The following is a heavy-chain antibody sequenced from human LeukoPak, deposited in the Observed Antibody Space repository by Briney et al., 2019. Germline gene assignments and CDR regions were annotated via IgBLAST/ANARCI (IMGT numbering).Heavy chain of an antibody. J-gene: IGHJ4*02. Sequence: GGSLRLSCAASGFTFSSYAMHWVRQAPGKGLEYVSAISSNGGSTYYANSVKGRFTISRDNSKNTLYLQMGSLRAEDMAVYCCARGPRFDYWGQGTLVTVSS. CDR1: GFTFSSYA. CDR2: ISSNGGST. V-gene: IGHV3-64*01. CDR3: ARGPRFDY.